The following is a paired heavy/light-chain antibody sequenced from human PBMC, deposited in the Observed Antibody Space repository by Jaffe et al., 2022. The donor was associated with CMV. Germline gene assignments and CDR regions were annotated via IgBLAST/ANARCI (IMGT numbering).Light chain of an antibody. Sequence: EIVLTQSPATLSLSPGERATLSCRASQSVSSYLAWYQQKPGQAPRLLIYDASNRATGIPARFSGSGSGTDFTLTISSLEPEDFAVYYCQQRSNWPSFGQGTKLEIK. CDR2: DAS. J-gene: IGKJ2*01. CDR1: QSVSSY. CDR3: QQRSNWPS. V-gene: IGKV3-11*01.
Heavy chain of an antibody. CDR1: GYSFTSYW. J-gene: IGHJ6*03. Sequence: EVQLVQSGAEVKKPGESLRISCKGSGYSFTSYWISWVRQMPGKGLEWMGRIDPSDSYTNYSPSFQGHVTISADKSISTAYLQWSSLKASDTAMYYCAKMDVITRYCSGGSCNKNMDVWGKGTTVTVSS. D-gene: IGHD2-15*01. CDR2: IDPSDSYT. V-gene: IGHV5-10-1*03. CDR3: AKMDVITRYCSGGSCNKNMDV.